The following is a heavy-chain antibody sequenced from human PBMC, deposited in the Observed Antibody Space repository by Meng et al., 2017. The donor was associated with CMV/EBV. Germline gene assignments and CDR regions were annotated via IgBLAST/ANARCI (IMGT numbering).Heavy chain of an antibody. Sequence: SVKVSCKASGGTFSSYAISWVRPAPGQGLEWMGGIIPIFGTANYAQKFQGRVTITTDESTSTAYMELSSLRSEDTAVYYCARTVVVPAAPEGWFDPWGQGTLVTVSS. J-gene: IGHJ5*02. D-gene: IGHD2-2*01. CDR3: ARTVVVPAAPEGWFDP. CDR2: IIPIFGTA. CDR1: GGTFSSYA. V-gene: IGHV1-69*05.